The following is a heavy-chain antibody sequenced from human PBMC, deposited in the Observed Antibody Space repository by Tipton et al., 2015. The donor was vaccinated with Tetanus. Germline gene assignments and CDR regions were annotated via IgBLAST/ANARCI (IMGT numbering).Heavy chain of an antibody. J-gene: IGHJ6*02. V-gene: IGHV5-51*01. CDR2: IYPGDSDT. Sequence: QLVQSGAEVKKPGESLKISCKGSGYSFTSYWIGWVRQMPGKGLEWTGIIYPGDSDTRYSPSFQGRVTISADKSISTAYLQWSSLKASDTAMYYCARLGGYYGSGSYYNPASSLYYYYGMDVWGQGTTVTVSS. CDR1: GYSFTSYW. CDR3: ARLGGYYGSGSYYNPASSLYYYYGMDV. D-gene: IGHD3-10*01.